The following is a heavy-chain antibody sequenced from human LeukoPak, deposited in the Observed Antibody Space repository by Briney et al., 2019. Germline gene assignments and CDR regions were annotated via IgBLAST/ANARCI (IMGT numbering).Heavy chain of an antibody. Sequence: GRSLRLSCAASGFSFSSYAMHWVRQAPGKGLEWVAVMSYDGGHKYYADSVKGRFTISRDNSKNTLYLQMNSLRAEDTAVYYCAKGQLVDYGMDVWGQGTTVTVSS. CDR1: GFSFSSYA. D-gene: IGHD2-15*01. V-gene: IGHV3-30*18. CDR2: MSYDGGHK. CDR3: AKGQLVDYGMDV. J-gene: IGHJ6*02.